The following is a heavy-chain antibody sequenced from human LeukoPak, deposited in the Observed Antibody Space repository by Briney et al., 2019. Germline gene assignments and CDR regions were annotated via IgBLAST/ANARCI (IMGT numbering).Heavy chain of an antibody. D-gene: IGHD3-10*01. CDR3: ARDYTMVRGALRD. CDR2: ISYDGSNK. Sequence: GGSLRLSCAASGFTFSSYAMHWVRQAPGKGLEWVAVISYDGSNKYYADSVKGRFTISRDNSKNTLYLQMNSLRAEDTAVYYCARDYTMVRGALRDWGQGTLVTVSS. CDR1: GFTFSSYA. J-gene: IGHJ4*02. V-gene: IGHV3-30-3*01.